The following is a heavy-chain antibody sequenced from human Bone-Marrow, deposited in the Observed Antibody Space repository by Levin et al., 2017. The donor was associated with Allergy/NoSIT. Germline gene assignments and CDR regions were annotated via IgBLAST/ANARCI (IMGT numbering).Heavy chain of an antibody. CDR2: IRYSGNT. J-gene: IGHJ4*02. CDR1: GGSISNYY. Sequence: ESLKISCTVSGGSISNYYWTWIRQPPGKGLEWIGYIRYSGNTNYNPSLKSRLTISVDGSMNQFSLKLSSVTAADTAVYYCARIPDIRGWPFDYWGQGALVTVSS. D-gene: IGHD6-19*01. V-gene: IGHV4-59*01. CDR3: ARIPDIRGWPFDY.